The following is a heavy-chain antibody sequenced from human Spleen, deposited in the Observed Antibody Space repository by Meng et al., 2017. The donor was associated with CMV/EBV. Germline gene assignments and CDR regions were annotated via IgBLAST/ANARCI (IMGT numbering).Heavy chain of an antibody. D-gene: IGHD6-13*01. CDR2: VKPDGSEK. J-gene: IGHJ4*02. CDR3: GRGPLIAAAGSY. Sequence: GESLKISCAASGFTFSRYAMQWVRQASGKGLEWVANVKPDGSEKYYVDSVKGRFTISRDNAKSSLYLQMNSLRAEDTAVYYCGRGPLIAAAGSYWGQGTLVTVSS. V-gene: IGHV3-7*03. CDR1: GFTFSRYA.